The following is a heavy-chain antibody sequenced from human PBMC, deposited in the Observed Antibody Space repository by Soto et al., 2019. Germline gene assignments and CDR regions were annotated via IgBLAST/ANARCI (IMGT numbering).Heavy chain of an antibody. D-gene: IGHD3-22*01. CDR3: PRALYYYDNSGLAY. CDR2: INIYSGDA. V-gene: IGHV1-18*01. CDR1: GYTFTSYG. Sequence: QVRLEQSGPEVKKTGASVKVSCKASGYTFTSYGISWVRQAPGQGLEWMGWINIYSGDANYAQSFQDRVTMTRDTSTNTVYMEMRTLRSDDTAVYYCPRALYYYDNSGLAYWGQGTLVTVSS. J-gene: IGHJ4*02.